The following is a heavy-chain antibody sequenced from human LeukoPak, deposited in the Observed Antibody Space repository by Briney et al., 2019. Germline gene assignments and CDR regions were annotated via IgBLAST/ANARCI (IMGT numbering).Heavy chain of an antibody. V-gene: IGHV3-11*04. D-gene: IGHD2-2*01. CDR2: ISSSGSTI. CDR1: GFTFSDYY. J-gene: IGHJ6*03. CDR3: ARGHCSSTSCYLDYYYYMDV. Sequence: PGGSLRLSCAASGFTFSDYYMSWIRQAPGKGLEWVSYISSSGSTIYYADSVKGRFTISRDNAKNSLYLQMNSLRAEDTAVYYCARGHCSSTSCYLDYYYYMDVWGKGTTVTVSS.